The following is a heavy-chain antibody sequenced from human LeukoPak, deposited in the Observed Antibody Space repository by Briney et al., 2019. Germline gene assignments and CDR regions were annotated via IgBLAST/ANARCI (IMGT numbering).Heavy chain of an antibody. CDR2: INPNSGGT. Sequence: GASVSVSCTASGHTFTGYYMHWVRQAPGQGLEWMGWINPNSGGTNYAQKLQGRVTMTTDTSTSTAYMELRSLRSDDTAVYYCARDRGRWLQFTPFDYWGQGTLVTVSS. D-gene: IGHD5-24*01. J-gene: IGHJ4*02. CDR3: ARDRGRWLQFTPFDY. CDR1: GHTFTGYY. V-gene: IGHV1-2*02.